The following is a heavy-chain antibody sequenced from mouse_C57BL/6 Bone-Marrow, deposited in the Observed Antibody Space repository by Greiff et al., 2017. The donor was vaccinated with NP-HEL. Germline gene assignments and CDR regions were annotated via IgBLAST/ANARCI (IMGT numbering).Heavy chain of an antibody. D-gene: IGHD2-4*01. CDR3: ARPGIYYDYDWDYAMDY. CDR2: ISSGGSYT. Sequence: EVQLVESGGDLVKPGGSLKLSCAASGFTFSSYGMSWVRQTPDKRLEWVATISSGGSYTYYPDSVKGRFTISRDNAKNTLYLQMSSLKSEDTAMYYCARPGIYYDYDWDYAMDYWGQGTSVTVSS. V-gene: IGHV5-6*01. J-gene: IGHJ4*01. CDR1: GFTFSSYG.